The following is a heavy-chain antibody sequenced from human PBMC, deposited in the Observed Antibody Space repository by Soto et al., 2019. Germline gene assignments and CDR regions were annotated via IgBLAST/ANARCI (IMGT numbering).Heavy chain of an antibody. Sequence: KTSETLSLTCAVSGYSISSGYYWGWIRQPPGKGLEWIGSIYHSGSTYYNPSLKSRVTISVDTSKNQFPLKLSSVTAADTAVYYCARAYPSSINYDFWSGYYTGWFDPWGQGTLVTVSS. D-gene: IGHD3-3*01. J-gene: IGHJ5*02. CDR1: GYSISSGYY. CDR3: ARAYPSSINYDFWSGYYTGWFDP. V-gene: IGHV4-38-2*01. CDR2: IYHSGST.